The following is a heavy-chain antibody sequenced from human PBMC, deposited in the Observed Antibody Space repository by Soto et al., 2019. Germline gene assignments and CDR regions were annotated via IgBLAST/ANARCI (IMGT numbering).Heavy chain of an antibody. CDR3: ARGNDYGGNSIDY. D-gene: IGHD4-17*01. CDR2: ISYDGSNK. V-gene: IGHV3-30-3*01. CDR1: GFTFSSYA. J-gene: IGHJ4*02. Sequence: GGSLRLSCAASGFTFSSYAMHWVRQAPGKGLEWVAVISYDGSNKYYADSVKGRFTISRDNSKNTLYLQMNSLRAEDTAVYYCARGNDYGGNSIDYWGQGTLVTVSS.